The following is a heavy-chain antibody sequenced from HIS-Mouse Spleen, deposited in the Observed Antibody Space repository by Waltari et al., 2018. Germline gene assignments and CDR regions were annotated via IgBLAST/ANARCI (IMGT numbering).Heavy chain of an antibody. CDR3: AYGDYFDY. Sequence: QLQLQESGPGLVKPSESLSLTSTVPGGSISSSSYYWGWIRQPPGKGLEWIGSIYYSGSTYYNPSLKSRVTISVDTSKNQFSLKLSSVTAADTAVYYCAYGDYFDYWGQGTLVTVSS. J-gene: IGHJ4*02. CDR2: IYYSGST. D-gene: IGHD4-17*01. V-gene: IGHV4-39*01. CDR1: GGSISSSSYY.